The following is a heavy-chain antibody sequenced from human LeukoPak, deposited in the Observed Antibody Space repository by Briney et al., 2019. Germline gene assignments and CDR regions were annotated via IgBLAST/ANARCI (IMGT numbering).Heavy chain of an antibody. V-gene: IGHV3-23*01. CDR1: GFTFSSYA. J-gene: IGHJ6*02. CDR2: ISGSGGST. D-gene: IGHD3-22*01. CDR3: AKSGETMIGLGYYYYGTDV. Sequence: GGSLRLSCAASGFTFSSYAMSWVRQAPGKGLEWVSAISGSGGSTYYADSVKGRFTISRDNSKNTLYLQMNSLRAEDTAVYYCAKSGETMIGLGYYYYGTDVWGQGTTVTVSS.